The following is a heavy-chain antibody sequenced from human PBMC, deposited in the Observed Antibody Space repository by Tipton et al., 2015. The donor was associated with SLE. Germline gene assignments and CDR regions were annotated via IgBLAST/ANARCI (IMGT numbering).Heavy chain of an antibody. V-gene: IGHV4-39*01. Sequence: LRLSCTVSGGSISSSSYYWGWIRQPPGKGREWIGSIYYSGSTYYNPSLKSRVTISVDTSKNQFSLKLSSVTAADTAVYYCARLREYSSGWENAFDIWGQGTMVTVSS. CDR1: GGSISSSSYY. CDR2: IYYSGST. J-gene: IGHJ3*02. D-gene: IGHD6-19*01. CDR3: ARLREYSSGWENAFDI.